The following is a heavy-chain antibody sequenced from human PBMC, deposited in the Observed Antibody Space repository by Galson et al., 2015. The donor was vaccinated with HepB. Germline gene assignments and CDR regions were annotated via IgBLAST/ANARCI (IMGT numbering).Heavy chain of an antibody. CDR3: AREIGVPAANFDY. J-gene: IGHJ4*02. D-gene: IGHD2-2*01. CDR1: GFTFSSYA. CDR2: ISYDGSNK. Sequence: SLRLSCAASGFTFSSYAMHWVRQAPGKGLEWVAVISYDGSNKYYADSVKGRFTISRDNSKNTLYLQMNSLRAEDTAVYYCAREIGVPAANFDYWGQGTLVTVSS. V-gene: IGHV3-30*04.